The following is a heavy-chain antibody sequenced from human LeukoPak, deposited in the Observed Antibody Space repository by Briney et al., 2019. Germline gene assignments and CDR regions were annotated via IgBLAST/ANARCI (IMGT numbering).Heavy chain of an antibody. Sequence: PGGSLRLSCAASGFTYTNYWMSWVRQAPGKGLEWVANIKQDGRERYYVDSVKGRFTISRDNAKNSMYLQMNSLRADDTAVYYCARDAYIDRYFDYWGKGTLVTVSS. V-gene: IGHV3-7*01. J-gene: IGHJ4*02. CDR2: IKQDGRER. CDR1: GFTYTNYW. CDR3: ARDAYIDRYFDY. D-gene: IGHD3-22*01.